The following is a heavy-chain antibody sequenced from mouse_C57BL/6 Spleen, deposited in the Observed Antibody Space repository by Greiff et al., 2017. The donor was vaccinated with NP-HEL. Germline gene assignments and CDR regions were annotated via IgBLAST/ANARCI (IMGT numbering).Heavy chain of an antibody. CDR2: IDPSDSYT. CDR1: GYTFTSYW. CDR3: ARGGFITTYYFDY. Sequence: VQLQQPGAELVRPGTSVKLSCKASGYTFTSYWMHWVKQRPGQGLEWIGVIDPSDSYTNYNQKFKGKATLTVDTSSSTAYMQLSSLTSEDSAVYYCARGGFITTYYFDYWGQGTTLTVSS. D-gene: IGHD1-1*01. V-gene: IGHV1-59*01. J-gene: IGHJ2*01.